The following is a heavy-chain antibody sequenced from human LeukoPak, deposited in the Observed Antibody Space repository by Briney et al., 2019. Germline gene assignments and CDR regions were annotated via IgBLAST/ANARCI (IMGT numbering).Heavy chain of an antibody. Sequence: ASVKVSCKASGYTFTSYYMHWVRQAPGQGPEWMGIINPSGGSTSYAQKFQGRVTMTRDTSTSTVYMELSSLRSEDTAVYYCARDSGEYYFDYWGQGTLVTVSS. CDR3: ARDSGEYYFDY. J-gene: IGHJ4*02. CDR2: INPSGGST. V-gene: IGHV1-46*01. D-gene: IGHD2-15*01. CDR1: GYTFTSYY.